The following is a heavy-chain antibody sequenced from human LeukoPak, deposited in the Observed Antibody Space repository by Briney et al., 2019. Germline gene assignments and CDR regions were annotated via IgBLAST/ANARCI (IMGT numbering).Heavy chain of an antibody. CDR2: IYPGDSDT. CDR1: GYSFTSYW. J-gene: IGHJ4*02. CDR3: ASSIAAAQGNGNAFDY. Sequence: GEPLKISCKGSGYSFTSYWIGWVRQMPGKGLEWMGIIYPGDSDTRYSPSFQGQVTISADKSNSTAYLQWSSLKASDTAMYYCASSIAAAQGNGNAFDYWGQGTLVTVSS. V-gene: IGHV5-51*01. D-gene: IGHD6-13*01.